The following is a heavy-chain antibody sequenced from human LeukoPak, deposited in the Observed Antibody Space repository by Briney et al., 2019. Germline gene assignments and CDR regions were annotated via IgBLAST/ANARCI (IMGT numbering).Heavy chain of an antibody. CDR2: IKQDGSEK. CDR3: AREDYDYVWGSYRREHYYYMDV. V-gene: IGHV3-7*01. J-gene: IGHJ6*03. Sequence: PGGSLRLSCAVSGFTFSSYWMSWVRQAPGKGLEWVANIKQDGSEKYYVDSVKGRFTISRDNAKNSLYLQMNSLRAEDTAVYYCAREDYDYVWGSYRREHYYYMDVWGKGTTVTVSS. CDR1: GFTFSSYW. D-gene: IGHD3-16*02.